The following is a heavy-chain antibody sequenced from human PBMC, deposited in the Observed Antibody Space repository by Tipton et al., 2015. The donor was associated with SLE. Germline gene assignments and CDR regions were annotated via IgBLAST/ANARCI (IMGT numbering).Heavy chain of an antibody. D-gene: IGHD3-22*01. V-gene: IGHV3-64*02. CDR3: AREGAMIEAFDI. Sequence: LSLTCAASGFTFSNYAINWVRQAPGKGLEHVSGISSSGGGTFYAESVKGRFTISRDNSKNTLYLQMNSLRAEDTAVYYCAREGAMIEAFDIWGQGTMVTVSS. J-gene: IGHJ3*02. CDR1: GFTFSNYA. CDR2: ISSSGGGT.